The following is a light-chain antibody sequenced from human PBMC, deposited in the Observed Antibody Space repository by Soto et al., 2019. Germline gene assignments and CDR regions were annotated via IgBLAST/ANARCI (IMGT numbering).Light chain of an antibody. J-gene: IGKJ1*01. CDR2: ETY. Sequence: IVLTQSPDTLSLSPGERVTLSCRASQSVRNNYLAWYQQKPGQAPRLLIYETYRRATGIPDRFSGSGSGIDFTLTISRLEHEDLAVYYCQQYGSSLRTLGQGTKVDIK. CDR3: QQYGSSLRT. CDR1: QSVRNNY. V-gene: IGKV3-20*01.